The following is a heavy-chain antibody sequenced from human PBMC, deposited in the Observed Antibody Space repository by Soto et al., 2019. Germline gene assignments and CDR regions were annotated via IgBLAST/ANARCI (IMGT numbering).Heavy chain of an antibody. J-gene: IGHJ5*02. D-gene: IGHD4-17*01. CDR2: MKPNSGDT. CDR3: ARDYGGNSGWFDP. V-gene: IGHV1-8*01. Sequence: QVQLVQSGAEMKKPGASVKVSCKASGYAVTSYDITWVRQATGQGLEWMGWMKPNSGDTGYAQNFQGRVTLTRDTSISTAYRELSNLRSDDTAVYYCARDYGGNSGWFDPWGQGTLVTVSS. CDR1: GYAVTSYD.